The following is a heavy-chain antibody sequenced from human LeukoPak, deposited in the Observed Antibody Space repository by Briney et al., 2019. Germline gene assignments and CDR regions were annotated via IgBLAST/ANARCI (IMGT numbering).Heavy chain of an antibody. CDR2: IRYDGSNK. CDR1: GFTFSSYG. V-gene: IGHV3-30*02. CDR3: AKESSHLYFYYYGMDV. D-gene: IGHD2-15*01. Sequence: PGGSLRLSCAASGFTFSSYGMHWVRQAPGKGLEWVAFIRYDGSNKYYADSVKGRFTISRDNSKNTLYLQMNSLRAEDTAVYYCAKESSHLYFYYYGMDVWGQGTTVTVSS. J-gene: IGHJ6*02.